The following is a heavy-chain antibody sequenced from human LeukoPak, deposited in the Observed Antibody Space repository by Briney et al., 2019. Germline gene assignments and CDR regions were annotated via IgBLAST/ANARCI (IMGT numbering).Heavy chain of an antibody. J-gene: IGHJ5*02. V-gene: IGHV4-59*12. CDR2: IYYSGST. D-gene: IGHD5-18*01. Sequence: SETLSLTCTVSGGSISSYYWSWIRQPPGKGLEWIGSIYYSGSTYYNPSLKSRVTISVDTSKNQFSLKLSSVTAADTAVYYCARDRGDPQSNSYGYNWFDPWGQGTLVTVSS. CDR3: ARDRGDPQSNSYGYNWFDP. CDR1: GGSISSYY.